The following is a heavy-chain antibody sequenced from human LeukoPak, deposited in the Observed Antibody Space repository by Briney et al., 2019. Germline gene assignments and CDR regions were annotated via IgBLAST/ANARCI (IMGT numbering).Heavy chain of an antibody. CDR1: GGSINSY. J-gene: IGHJ5*02. D-gene: IGHD3-10*01. Sequence: SETLSLTCTVSGGSINSYWSWIRQPAGKGLEWIGRISGSGTITYSPALQSRLSISIDTSKNQFSLKLMSVTAADTAVYYCARDSGTTGEVKFDPWGQGTLVTVSS. CDR3: ARDSGTTGEVKFDP. CDR2: ISGSGTI. V-gene: IGHV4-4*07.